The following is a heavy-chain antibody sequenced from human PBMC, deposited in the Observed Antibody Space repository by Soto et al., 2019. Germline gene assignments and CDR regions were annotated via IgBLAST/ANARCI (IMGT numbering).Heavy chain of an antibody. CDR3: ARVDCSGGSCYSACFDY. Sequence: SQTLSLTCAISGDSVSSNNAAWNWIRQSPSRGLEWLGRTYYRSRWYNDYAVSVKSRMTINPDTSRNQFSLQLNSVTPEDTAVYCCARVDCSGGSCYSACFDYWGQGILVTVSS. D-gene: IGHD2-15*01. CDR2: TYYRSRWYN. CDR1: GDSVSSNNAA. V-gene: IGHV6-1*01. J-gene: IGHJ4*02.